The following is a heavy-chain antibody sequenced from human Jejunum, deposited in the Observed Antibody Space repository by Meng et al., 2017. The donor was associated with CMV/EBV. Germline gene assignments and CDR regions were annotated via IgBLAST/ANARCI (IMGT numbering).Heavy chain of an antibody. J-gene: IGHJ4*02. CDR2: IGTDGGRT. D-gene: IGHD3-16*01. CDR1: GFTFSSYL. CDR3: ASYVGTRSFRSLGY. Sequence: SGFTFSSYLMRWVRQGPGKGLVWVSRIGTDGGRTDYADSEKGRFTISRDNAKNTLYLKMNSLRVDDTAVYYCASYVGTRSFRSLGYWGQGTLVTVSS. V-gene: IGHV3-74*01.